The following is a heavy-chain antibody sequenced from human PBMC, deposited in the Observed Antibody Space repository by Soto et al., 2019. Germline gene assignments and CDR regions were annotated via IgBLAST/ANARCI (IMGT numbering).Heavy chain of an antibody. CDR3: ARGGRRWLQFLVYYFDY. V-gene: IGHV3-30-3*01. CDR2: ISYDGSNK. D-gene: IGHD5-12*01. Sequence: GGSLRLSCAASGFTFSSYAMHWVRQAPGKGLEWVAVISYDGSNKYYADSVKGRFTISRDNSKNTLYLQMNSLRAEDTAVYYCARGGRRWLQFLVYYFDYWGQGTLVTVSS. J-gene: IGHJ4*02. CDR1: GFTFSSYA.